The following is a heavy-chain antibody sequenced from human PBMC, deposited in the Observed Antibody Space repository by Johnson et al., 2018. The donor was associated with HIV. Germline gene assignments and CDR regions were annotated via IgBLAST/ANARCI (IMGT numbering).Heavy chain of an antibody. Sequence: EVQLVESGGGLVQPGGSLRLSCAASGFTFSSYWMSWVRQAPGKGLEWVANIKQDGSEKYYVDSVKDRFTISRDNAKNSLYLQMNSLRAEDSAVYYCARVSWELLGGDAFDIWGQGTMVTVSS. CDR3: ARVSWELLGGDAFDI. CDR1: GFTFSSYW. D-gene: IGHD1-26*01. J-gene: IGHJ3*02. CDR2: IKQDGSEK. V-gene: IGHV3-7*05.